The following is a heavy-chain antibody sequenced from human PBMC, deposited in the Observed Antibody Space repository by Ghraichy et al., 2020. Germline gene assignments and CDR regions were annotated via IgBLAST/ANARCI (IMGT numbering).Heavy chain of an antibody. CDR3: ATTYRVGATGPSPGAEYFQH. J-gene: IGHJ1*01. D-gene: IGHD1-26*01. V-gene: IGHV1-24*01. CDR2: FDPEDGET. Sequence: ASVKVSCKVSGYTLTELSMHWVRQAPGKGLEWMGGFDPEDGETIYAQKFQGRVTMTEDTSTDTAYMELSSLRSEDTAVYYCATTYRVGATGPSPGAEYFQHWGQGTLVTVSS. CDR1: GYTLTELS.